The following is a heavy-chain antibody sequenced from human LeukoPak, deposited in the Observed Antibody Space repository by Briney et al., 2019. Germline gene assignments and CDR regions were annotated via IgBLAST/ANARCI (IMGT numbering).Heavy chain of an antibody. D-gene: IGHD2-2*01. V-gene: IGHV3-74*01. Sequence: GGSLRLSRAASGFTFSSYWMHWVRHAPGKGLVWVSRINSDGSSTSYADSVKGRFTISRDNAKNTLYLQMNSLRAEDTAVYYCAREGCSSTSCYANWFDPWGQGTLVTVSS. J-gene: IGHJ5*02. CDR2: INSDGSST. CDR1: GFTFSSYW. CDR3: AREGCSSTSCYANWFDP.